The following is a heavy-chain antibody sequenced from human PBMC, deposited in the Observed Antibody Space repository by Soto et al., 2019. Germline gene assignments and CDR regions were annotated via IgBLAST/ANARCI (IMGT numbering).Heavy chain of an antibody. CDR1: GYTFTSYA. CDR2: INAGNGNT. Sequence: ASVKVSCKASGYTFTSYAMHWVRQAPGQRLEWMGWINAGNGNTKYSQKFQGRVTITRDTSASTAYMELSSLRSEDTAVYYCARGLGVVVVAAMYLWGQGTLVTVSS. V-gene: IGHV1-3*01. CDR3: ARGLGVVVVAAMYL. J-gene: IGHJ4*02. D-gene: IGHD2-15*01.